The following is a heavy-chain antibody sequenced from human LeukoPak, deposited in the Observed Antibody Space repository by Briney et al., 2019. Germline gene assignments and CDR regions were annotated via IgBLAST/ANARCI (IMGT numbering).Heavy chain of an antibody. Sequence: GRSLKLSCEASGFTFSGSAIHWVPQASGKGLEWIGRIRSKGDNHATAYAASVEGRFTISRNDSTNTAYLQMNRLTTDDTGMYYCTRPTVATNSWGQGTLVTASS. CDR2: IRSKGDNHAT. CDR1: GFTFSGSA. D-gene: IGHD4-17*01. J-gene: IGHJ4*02. V-gene: IGHV3-73*01. CDR3: TRPTVATNS.